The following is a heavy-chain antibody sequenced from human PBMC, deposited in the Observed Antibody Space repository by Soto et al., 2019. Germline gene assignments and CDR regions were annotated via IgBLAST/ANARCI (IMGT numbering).Heavy chain of an antibody. Sequence: SLRLCFAVSAITFRSYAMTSVRQAPWKGLEWVSAISGRGVXTIYAXXLKGXXXYDXDNSNNTLYLQRNSLRAGDTAVYYCAKDRADCGWNSCCGYFGTWAQGALVTV. CDR2: ISGRGVXT. J-gene: IGHJ5*02. V-gene: IGHV3-23*01. CDR1: AITFRSYA. D-gene: IGHD2-21*01. CDR3: AKDRADCGWNSCCGYFGT.